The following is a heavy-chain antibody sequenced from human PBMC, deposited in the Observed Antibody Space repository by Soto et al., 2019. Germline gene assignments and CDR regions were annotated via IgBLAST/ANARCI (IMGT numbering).Heavy chain of an antibody. V-gene: IGHV6-1*01. CDR2: TYYRSKWYN. Sequence: SQTLSLTCAISGDSVSSNSAAWNWTRQSPSRGLEWLGRTYYRSKWYNDYAVSVKSRITINPDTSKNQFSLQLNSVTPEDSAVYYCARTDTAMVDYYYYGMDVWGQGTTVTVSS. D-gene: IGHD5-18*01. CDR3: ARTDTAMVDYYYYGMDV. CDR1: GDSVSSNSAA. J-gene: IGHJ6*02.